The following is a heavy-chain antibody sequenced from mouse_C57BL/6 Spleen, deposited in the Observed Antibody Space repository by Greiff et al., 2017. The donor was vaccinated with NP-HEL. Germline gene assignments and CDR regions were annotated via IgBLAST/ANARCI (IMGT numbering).Heavy chain of an antibody. CDR2: IDPSDSYT. CDR3: ARTLRSYSMACAD. V-gene: IGHV1-69*01. Sequence: VQLQQPGAELVMPGASVKLSCKASGYTFTSYWMHWVKQRPGQGLEWIGEIDPSDSYTNYNQKLKGKSTLTVEKSSSTAYMPLSSLTSEDSACDDCARTLRSYSMACADWGKGTLVTVSA. CDR1: GYTFTSYW. D-gene: IGHD2-10*02. J-gene: IGHJ3*01.